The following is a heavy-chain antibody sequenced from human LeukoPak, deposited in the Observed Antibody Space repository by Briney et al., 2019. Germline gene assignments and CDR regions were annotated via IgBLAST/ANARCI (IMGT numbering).Heavy chain of an antibody. V-gene: IGHV3-7*03. CDR1: GFTFSSYW. Sequence: PGGSLRLSCAASGFTFSSYWMSWVRQAPGKGLEWVANIKQDGSEKYYVDSVKGRFTISRDNAKNSLYLQMNSLKTEDTAVYYCTRRGIVGAQKWDVWGKGTTVTVSS. J-gene: IGHJ6*04. CDR3: TRRGIVGAQKWDV. D-gene: IGHD1-26*01. CDR2: IKQDGSEK.